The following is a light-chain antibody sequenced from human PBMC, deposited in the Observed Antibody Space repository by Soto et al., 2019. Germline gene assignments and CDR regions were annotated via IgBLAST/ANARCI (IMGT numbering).Light chain of an antibody. CDR2: DAS. Sequence: DIQMTQSPSTLSAPVGDRVTITCRASQTISTLLAWYQQKPGKPPKLLIHDASSLEGGVPSRFSGSGSGTEFTLTISSLQPDDFATYYCQQYNSNPLTFGGGTKVDIK. J-gene: IGKJ4*01. V-gene: IGKV1-5*01. CDR3: QQYNSNPLT. CDR1: QTISTL.